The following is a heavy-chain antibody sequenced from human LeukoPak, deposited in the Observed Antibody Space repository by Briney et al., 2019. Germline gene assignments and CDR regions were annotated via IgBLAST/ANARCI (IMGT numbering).Heavy chain of an antibody. CDR3: AKDRRVVLLWFGEPFDY. CDR1: GFTFSSYA. D-gene: IGHD3-10*01. Sequence: GGSLRLSCAASGFTFSSYAMSWVRQAPGKGLEWVSAISGSGGSTYYADSVKGRFTISRDNSKNTLYLQMNSLRAEDTAVYYCAKDRRVVLLWFGEPFDYWGQGTLVTVSS. J-gene: IGHJ4*02. V-gene: IGHV3-23*01. CDR2: ISGSGGST.